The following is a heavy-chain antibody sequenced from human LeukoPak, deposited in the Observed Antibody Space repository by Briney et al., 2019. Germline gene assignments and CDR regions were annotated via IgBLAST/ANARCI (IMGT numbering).Heavy chain of an antibody. J-gene: IGHJ6*03. Sequence: SQTLSLTCTVSGGSISSGSYYWSWIRQPAGKGLEWIGRIYTSGSTNYNPSLKSRVTISVDTSKNQFPLKLSSVTAADTAVYYCAREGYYYDSSGTIPRYYYYYYMDVWGKGTTVTISS. CDR3: AREGYYYDSSGTIPRYYYYYYMDV. CDR2: IYTSGST. V-gene: IGHV4-61*02. CDR1: GGSISSGSYY. D-gene: IGHD3-22*01.